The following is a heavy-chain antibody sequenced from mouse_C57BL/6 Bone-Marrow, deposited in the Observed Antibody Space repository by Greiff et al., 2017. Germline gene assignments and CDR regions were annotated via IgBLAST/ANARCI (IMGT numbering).Heavy chain of an antibody. CDR3: RRYDYDG. CDR1: GFTFSDYG. CDR2: ISSGSSTI. D-gene: IGHD2-4*01. V-gene: IGHV5-17*01. Sequence: EVKLMESGGGLVKPGGSLKLSCAASGFTFSDYGLHWVRQAPEKGLAWVAYISSGSSTIYYADTVKGRFTISIANATNTLFLQMTILRSGATSMYYCRRYDYDGWGQGTSVTVSS. J-gene: IGHJ4*01.